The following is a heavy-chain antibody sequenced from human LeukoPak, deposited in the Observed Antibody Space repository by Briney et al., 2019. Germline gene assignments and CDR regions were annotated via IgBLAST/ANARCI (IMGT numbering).Heavy chain of an antibody. CDR3: TTDLYRGGGVQY. J-gene: IGHJ4*02. CDR1: GFTFSDHY. Sequence: PGGSLRLSCAASGFTFSDHYMDWVRQAPGKGLEWVGRIRNKAKSSTTEYAASVKGRFTVSRDDSKNSLYLQMDSLKTEDTAVYYCTTDLYRGGGVQYWGQGTLVTVSS. CDR2: IRNKAKSSTT. V-gene: IGHV3-72*01. D-gene: IGHD3-16*01.